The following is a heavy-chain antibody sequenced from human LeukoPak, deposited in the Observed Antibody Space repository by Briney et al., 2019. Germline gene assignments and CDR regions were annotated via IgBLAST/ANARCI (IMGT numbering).Heavy chain of an antibody. CDR2: ISAYNGNT. V-gene: IGHV1-18*01. J-gene: IGHJ4*02. Sequence: ASVKVSCKASGYTFTSYGISWVRQATGQGLEWMGWISAYNGNTNYAQKLQGRVTMTTDTSTSTAYMELRSLRSDDTAVYYCARDGDDYYDSSGVVDYWGEGTLVTVSS. CDR3: ARDGDDYYDSSGVVDY. D-gene: IGHD3-22*01. CDR1: GYTFTSYG.